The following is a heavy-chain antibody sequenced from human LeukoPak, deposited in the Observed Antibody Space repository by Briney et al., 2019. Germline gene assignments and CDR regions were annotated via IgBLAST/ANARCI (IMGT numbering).Heavy chain of an antibody. J-gene: IGHJ6*02. CDR3: ARLGPAAYYYYYGMDV. CDR1: GGSISSYY. Sequence: ASETLSLTCTVSGGSISSYYWSWIRQPPGKGLEWIGYVYYSGSTSYNPSLKSRVTISVDTSKNQFSLKLSSVTAADTAVYYCARLGPAAYYYYYGMDVWGQGTTVTVSS. D-gene: IGHD2-2*01. V-gene: IGHV4-59*01. CDR2: VYYSGST.